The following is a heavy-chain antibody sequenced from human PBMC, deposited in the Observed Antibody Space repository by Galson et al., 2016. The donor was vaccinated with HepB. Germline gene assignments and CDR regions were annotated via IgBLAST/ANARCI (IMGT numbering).Heavy chain of an antibody. V-gene: IGHV4-34*01. J-gene: IGHJ4*02. Sequence: SETLSLTCVVYGGSFSGYYWSWIRQPPGKGLEWIGEINHSGSTNYNLSLKSRVTISVDTSKNQFSLRLSSVTAADTAVYYCARAGKRWGRGGLDYWGQGTLVTVSS. D-gene: IGHD4-23*01. CDR3: ARAGKRWGRGGLDY. CDR1: GGSFSGYY. CDR2: INHSGST.